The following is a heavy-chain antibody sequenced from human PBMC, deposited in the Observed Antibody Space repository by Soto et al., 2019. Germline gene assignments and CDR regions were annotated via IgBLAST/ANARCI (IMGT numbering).Heavy chain of an antibody. CDR2: IYYTGNT. D-gene: IGHD3-3*01. CDR1: GGSISSSSYY. J-gene: IGHJ4*02. CDR3: AGRTVNIRTIYSYLKRGLFDY. Sequence: PSETLSLTCAVSGGSISSSSYYWGWIRQPPGKGLEWIGSIYYTGNTYYTPSLQSRVAISVDTSKNQFSLKLNSVTAADTAVYYCAGRTVNIRTIYSYLKRGLFDYWGQGTLVTVSS. V-gene: IGHV4-39*01.